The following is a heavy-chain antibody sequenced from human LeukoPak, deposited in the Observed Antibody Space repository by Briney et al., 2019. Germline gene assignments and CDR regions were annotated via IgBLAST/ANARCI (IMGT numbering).Heavy chain of an antibody. CDR2: IYSGGST. Sequence: GGSLRLSCAASGFTVSSNYMSWVRQAPGKGLEWVSVIYSGGSTYYADSVKGRFTISRDNSKNTLYLQMNSLRANDTAVYYCAGIAAAGPVSPTEPYFDYWGQGTLVTVSS. V-gene: IGHV3-66*01. CDR3: AGIAAAGPVSPTEPYFDY. J-gene: IGHJ4*02. D-gene: IGHD6-13*01. CDR1: GFTVSSNY.